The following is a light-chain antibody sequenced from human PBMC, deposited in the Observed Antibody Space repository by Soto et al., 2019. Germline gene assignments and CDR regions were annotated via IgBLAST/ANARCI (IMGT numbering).Light chain of an antibody. Sequence: DIQMTQSPSSVSASVGYRVTIPCRASQGISSRLNWYQQKLGKAPKLLIYAASSLPSGVPSRFSGSGSGTDFTLTISSLQPEDFATYYCQQGNGFPLTFGGGTKVDIK. V-gene: IGKV1-12*01. CDR1: QGISSR. CDR3: QQGNGFPLT. J-gene: IGKJ4*01. CDR2: AAS.